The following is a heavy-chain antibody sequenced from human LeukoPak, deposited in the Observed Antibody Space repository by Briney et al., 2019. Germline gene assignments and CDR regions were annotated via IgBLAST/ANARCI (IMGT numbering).Heavy chain of an antibody. Sequence: ASLTVYCKASGYIFTSYYLHWLRQAPGQGLEWMGIMNRSCGSPTNAEKFPGRVTMTRDTPTSTVYMELGSLRSGDMAVYYCGRGKCSGCYNCFDPWGQGTLVTVSS. CDR2: MNRSCGSP. CDR1: GYIFTSYY. J-gene: IGHJ5*02. V-gene: IGHV1-46*01. D-gene: IGHD6-19*01. CDR3: GRGKCSGCYNCFDP.